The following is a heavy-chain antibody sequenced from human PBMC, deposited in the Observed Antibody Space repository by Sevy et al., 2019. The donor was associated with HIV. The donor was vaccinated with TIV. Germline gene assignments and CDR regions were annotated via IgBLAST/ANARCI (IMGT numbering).Heavy chain of an antibody. V-gene: IGHV1-2*02. Sequence: ASVKVSCKASGYIFSDYHIHWARQAPGQRLEWMGWINGKSGDTEYAEKFQGRVTMSRDTSISTAYMELTRLQSDDTAVYYCAKVGVGWSAFXDHWGQGTLVTVSS. CDR3: AKVGVGWSAFXDH. CDR2: INGKSGDT. D-gene: IGHD3-3*01. J-gene: IGHJ4*02. CDR1: GYIFSDYH.